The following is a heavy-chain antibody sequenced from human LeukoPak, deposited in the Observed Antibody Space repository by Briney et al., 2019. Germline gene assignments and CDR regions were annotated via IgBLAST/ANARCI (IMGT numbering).Heavy chain of an antibody. D-gene: IGHD5-12*01. CDR2: IYTSGST. CDR1: GGSISSYY. CDR3: ARGGYDSAGIDY. V-gene: IGHV4-4*07. Sequence: SETLSLTXTVSGGSISSYYWSWIWQPAGKGLEWIGRIYTSGSTNYNPSLKSRVTMSVDTSKNQFSLKLTSVTAADTAVYYCARGGYDSAGIDYWGQGTLVTVSS. J-gene: IGHJ4*02.